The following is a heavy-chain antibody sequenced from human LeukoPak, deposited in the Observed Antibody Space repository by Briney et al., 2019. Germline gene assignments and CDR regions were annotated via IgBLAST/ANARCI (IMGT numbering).Heavy chain of an antibody. Sequence: SETLSLTCTVSGGSISSSSYYWGWIRQPPGKGLEWIGSIYYSGSTYYNPSLKSRVTISVDTSKNQFSLKLSSVTAADTAVYYCAREPVYYYGSGSFSGLDVWGQGTTVTVSS. CDR3: AREPVYYYGSGSFSGLDV. CDR1: GGSISSSSYY. V-gene: IGHV4-39*07. D-gene: IGHD3-10*01. J-gene: IGHJ6*02. CDR2: IYYSGST.